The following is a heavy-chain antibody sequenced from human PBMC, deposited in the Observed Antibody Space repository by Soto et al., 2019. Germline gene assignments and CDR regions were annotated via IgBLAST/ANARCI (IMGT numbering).Heavy chain of an antibody. D-gene: IGHD6-13*01. CDR1: GYTFTTYA. J-gene: IGHJ4*02. CDR3: ARAPSWYNFDY. Sequence: GASVKVSCKASGYTFTTYAMHWVRQAPGQRLEWMGWINAGNGNTKYSQKFQGRVTITRDTSASTAYMELSSLRSEDTAVYYCARAPSWYNFDYWGQGTLVTVSS. V-gene: IGHV1-3*01. CDR2: INAGNGNT.